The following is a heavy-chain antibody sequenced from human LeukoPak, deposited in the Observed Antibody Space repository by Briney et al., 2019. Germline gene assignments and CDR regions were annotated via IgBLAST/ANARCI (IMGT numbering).Heavy chain of an antibody. Sequence: ASVKVSCKASGYTITSYDINWVRQATGQGLEWMGWMNPNSGNTGYAQKFQGRVTMTRNTSISTAYMELSSLRSEDTAVYYCARSPLTGLNWFDPWGQGTLVTVSS. V-gene: IGHV1-8*01. J-gene: IGHJ5*02. CDR1: GYTITSYD. CDR3: ARSPLTGLNWFDP. CDR2: MNPNSGNT. D-gene: IGHD3-9*01.